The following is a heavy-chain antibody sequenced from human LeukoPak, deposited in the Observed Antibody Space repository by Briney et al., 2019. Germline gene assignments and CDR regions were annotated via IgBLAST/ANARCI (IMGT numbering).Heavy chain of an antibody. V-gene: IGHV3-23*01. J-gene: IGHJ3*02. CDR1: GFTFSRRA. CDR3: AKSHQWLVTDAFDI. CDR2: ISGSAGST. D-gene: IGHD6-19*01. Sequence: GGSLRLSCAASGFTFSRRAMSWVRQAPGKGLEWVSGISGSAGSTYYADSVKGRFTISRDNSRNTLYLQINSLRAEDTAVYYCAKSHQWLVTDAFDIWGQGTMVTVSS.